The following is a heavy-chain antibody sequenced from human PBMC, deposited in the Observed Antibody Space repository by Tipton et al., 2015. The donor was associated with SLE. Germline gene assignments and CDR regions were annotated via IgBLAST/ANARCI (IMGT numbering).Heavy chain of an antibody. Sequence: SLRLSCAASGFTFDDYAMHWVRQAPGKGLEWVSGISWNSGSIGYADSVKGRFTISRDNAKNSLYLQMNSLRAEDTAVYYCARDPLYSGGNSGPDAFDIWGQGTMVTVSS. CDR1: GFTFDDYA. V-gene: IGHV3-9*01. J-gene: IGHJ3*02. CDR2: ISWNSGSI. D-gene: IGHD2-21*02. CDR3: ARDPLYSGGNSGPDAFDI.